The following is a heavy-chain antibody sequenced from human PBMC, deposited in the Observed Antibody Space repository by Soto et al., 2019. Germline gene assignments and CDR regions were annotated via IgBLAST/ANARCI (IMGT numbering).Heavy chain of an antibody. J-gene: IGHJ4*02. Sequence: EASVKVSFKASGYTFTSYGIIWLRQAPGQGLVEWMGWISAYNGNTNYALDLQGRVTMTTDTSTNTAYMELRSLRSDDTAVYYCARAPPTYHYNSGSSKPFDYWGQGTPVTVSS. CDR3: ARAPPTYHYNSGSSKPFDY. CDR2: ISAYNGNT. D-gene: IGHD3-10*01. CDR1: GYTFTSYG. V-gene: IGHV1-18*01.